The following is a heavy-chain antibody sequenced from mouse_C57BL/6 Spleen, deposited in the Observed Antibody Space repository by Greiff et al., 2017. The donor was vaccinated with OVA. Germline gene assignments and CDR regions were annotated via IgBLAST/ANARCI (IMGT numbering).Heavy chain of an antibody. CDR1: GYSFTDYN. CDR3: TRDYGSSCVFAY. Sequence: EVQLQQSGPELVKPGASVKISCKASGYSFTDYNMNWVKQSNGQSLEWIGVINPNYGTTSYNQKFKGKATLTVDQSSSTANMLLNSLTSDNSAVYYCTRDYGSSCVFAYWGQGTLVTVSA. CDR2: INPNYGTT. D-gene: IGHD1-1*01. J-gene: IGHJ3*01. V-gene: IGHV1-39*01.